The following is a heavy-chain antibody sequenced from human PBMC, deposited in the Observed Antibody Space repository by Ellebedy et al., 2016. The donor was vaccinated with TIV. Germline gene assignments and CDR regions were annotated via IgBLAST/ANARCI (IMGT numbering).Heavy chain of an antibody. D-gene: IGHD3-22*01. CDR2: IIPIFGTA. V-gene: IGHV1-69*13. Sequence: SVKVSXXASGGTFSSYAISWVRQAPGQGLEWMGGIIPIFGTANYAQKFQGRVTITADESTSTAYMELSSLRSEDTAVYYCARVAGGGVGYDSSGYQIITNGYYFDYWGQGTLVTVSS. CDR3: ARVAGGGVGYDSSGYQIITNGYYFDY. CDR1: GGTFSSYA. J-gene: IGHJ4*02.